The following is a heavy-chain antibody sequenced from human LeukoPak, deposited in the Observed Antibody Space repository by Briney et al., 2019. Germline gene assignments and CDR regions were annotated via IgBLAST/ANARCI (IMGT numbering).Heavy chain of an antibody. CDR3: ATPLRLPAAIDMYRSDRSALDWYFDL. CDR2: IYHSGST. Sequence: SETLSLTRPVSGSSISSGYYRAWIRQPPGKGLEWIGSIYHSGSTYYNPSLKSRVTISVDTSKNQFSLKLSSVTAAGTAVYYNATPLRLPAAIDMYRSDRSALDWYFDLWGRGNLVTVSS. V-gene: IGHV4-38-2*01. D-gene: IGHD2-2*02. CDR1: GSSISSGYY. J-gene: IGHJ2*01.